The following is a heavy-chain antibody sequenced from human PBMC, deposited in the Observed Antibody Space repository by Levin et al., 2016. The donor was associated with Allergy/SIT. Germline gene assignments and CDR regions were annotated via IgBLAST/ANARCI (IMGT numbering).Heavy chain of an antibody. V-gene: IGHV4-31*02. J-gene: IGHJ3*02. D-gene: IGHD3-16*01. CDR3: ARARTMGTGPPLGDI. Sequence: WIRQPPGKGLEWIGYIYYSGSTYYNPSLKSRVTISVDTSKNQFSLKLSSVTAADTAVYYCARARTMGTGPPLGDIWGQGTMVTVSS. CDR2: IYYSGST.